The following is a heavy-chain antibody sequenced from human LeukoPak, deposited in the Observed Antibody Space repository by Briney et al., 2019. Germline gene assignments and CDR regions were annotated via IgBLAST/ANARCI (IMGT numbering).Heavy chain of an antibody. J-gene: IGHJ4*02. D-gene: IGHD6-19*01. CDR3: AKVTPASSGRGSDY. V-gene: IGHV3-23*01. Sequence: GGSLRLSCAASGFTFSIYAIAWVRQAPGKGLEWVSTDGNGGDGTYYADSVKGRFTISRDNSQNTLYLQMSSLRAEDTAVYYCAKVTPASSGRGSDYWGPGTLVTVSS. CDR1: GFTFSIYA. CDR2: DGNGGDGT.